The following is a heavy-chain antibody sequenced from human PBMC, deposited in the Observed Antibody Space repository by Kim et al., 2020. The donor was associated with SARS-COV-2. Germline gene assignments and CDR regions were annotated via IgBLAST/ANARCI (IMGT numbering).Heavy chain of an antibody. D-gene: IGHD2-21*01. Sequence: ADSVKGRFTISRDNSKNTLYLQMNSLRAEDTAVYYCARDLGDVVVFYFDYWGQGTLVTVSS. J-gene: IGHJ4*02. V-gene: IGHV3-30*07. CDR3: ARDLGDVVVFYFDY.